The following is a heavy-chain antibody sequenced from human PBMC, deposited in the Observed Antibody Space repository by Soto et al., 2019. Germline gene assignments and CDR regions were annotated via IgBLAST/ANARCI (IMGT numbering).Heavy chain of an antibody. CDR1: GFTVSSNY. Sequence: PGGSLRLSCAASGFTVSSNYMSWVRQAPGKGLEWVSVIYSGGSTYYADSVKGRFTISRDNSKNTLYLQMNSLRAEDTAVYYCARSGGSYMSDYYYGMDVWGQGTTVTVYS. V-gene: IGHV3-53*01. D-gene: IGHD1-26*01. J-gene: IGHJ6*02. CDR3: ARSGGSYMSDYYYGMDV. CDR2: IYSGGST.